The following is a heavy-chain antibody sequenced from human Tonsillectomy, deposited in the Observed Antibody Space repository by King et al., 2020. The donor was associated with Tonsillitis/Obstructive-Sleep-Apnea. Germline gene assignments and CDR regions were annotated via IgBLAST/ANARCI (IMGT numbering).Heavy chain of an antibody. CDR1: GYTFTSYA. V-gene: IGHV1-3*01. CDR2: INAGNGNT. CDR3: ARDLGWDTAMVRAFDI. Sequence: QLVQSGAEVKKPGASVKVSCKASGYTFTSYAMHWVRQAPGQRLEWMGWINAGNGNTKYSQKFQGRVTITRDTSASTAYMGLSSLRSEDTAVYYCARDLGWDTAMVRAFDIWGQGTMVTVSS. D-gene: IGHD5-18*01. J-gene: IGHJ3*02.